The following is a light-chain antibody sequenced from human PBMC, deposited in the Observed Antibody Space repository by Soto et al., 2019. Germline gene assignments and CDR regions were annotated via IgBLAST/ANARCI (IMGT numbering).Light chain of an antibody. V-gene: IGKV1-9*01. Sequence: IQLTQSPSSLSASVGDRVTITCRASQGTTSYLAWYQQKPGKAPTLLIDASSTLQSGVPSRFSGSGSGTYITLTISSLQPEDFATYYCQQLNGHPITFGQGTRLEI. CDR1: QGTTSY. CDR2: ASS. J-gene: IGKJ5*01. CDR3: QQLNGHPIT.